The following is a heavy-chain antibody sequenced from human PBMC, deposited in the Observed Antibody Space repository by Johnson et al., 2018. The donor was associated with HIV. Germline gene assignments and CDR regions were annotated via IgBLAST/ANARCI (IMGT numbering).Heavy chain of an antibody. J-gene: IGHJ3*02. CDR1: GFSLSDHY. V-gene: IGHV3-11*04. CDR2: VSGSSSGI. D-gene: IGHD1-26*01. CDR3: ARVYSGSPPDAFDI. Sequence: QEQLVESGGGLVKPGASLRLSCAASGFSLSDHYMSWIRQAPGKGLEWVSYVSGSSSGIYYADPVKGRFTISRDNAKNSLYLQMDSLRAEDTAVYYCARVYSGSPPDAFDIWGQGTMVTVSS.